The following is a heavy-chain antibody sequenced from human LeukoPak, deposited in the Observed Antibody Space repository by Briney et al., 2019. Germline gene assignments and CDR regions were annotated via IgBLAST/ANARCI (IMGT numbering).Heavy chain of an antibody. CDR3: ARAGAGIKWGPRWYYDF. Sequence: PGGSLRLSCAASGFTFSSYAMSWVRQAPGKGLEWVSAISGSGGSTYYADSVKGRFTISRDNSKNTLYLQMNSLRAEDTAVYYCARAGAGIKWGPRWYYDFWGQGTLVTVSP. D-gene: IGHD3/OR15-3a*01. J-gene: IGHJ1*01. CDR1: GFTFSSYA. V-gene: IGHV3-23*01. CDR2: ISGSGGST.